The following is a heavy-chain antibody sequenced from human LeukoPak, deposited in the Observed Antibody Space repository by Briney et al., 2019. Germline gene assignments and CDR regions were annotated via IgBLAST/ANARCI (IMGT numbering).Heavy chain of an antibody. V-gene: IGHV3-7*01. J-gene: IGHJ4*02. CDR1: GFTFSSHW. Sequence: GGSLRLSCAASGFTFSSHWMTWICQAPGKGLEWVASIKKDVGEKFYVDSVKGRFTISRDNAKNSLYLHMNSLRVEDTAVYYCARGPPYGSRSDYFDYWGQGTLVTVSS. CDR3: ARGPPYGSRSDYFDY. D-gene: IGHD3-10*01. CDR2: IKKDVGEK.